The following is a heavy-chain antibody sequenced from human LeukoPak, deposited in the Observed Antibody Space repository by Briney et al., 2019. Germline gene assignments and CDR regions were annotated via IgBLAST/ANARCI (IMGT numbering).Heavy chain of an antibody. J-gene: IGHJ3*02. CDR1: GFTFSSYS. Sequence: GGSLRLSCAASGFTFSSYSMSWVRQAPGKGLEWVSSISSSSHYINYADSLKGRFTISRDNAKNSLFLQMNSLRAEDTAVYYCARDLDYYDSSGYLDAFDIWGQGTMVTVSS. D-gene: IGHD3-22*01. CDR3: ARDLDYYDSSGYLDAFDI. V-gene: IGHV3-21*01. CDR2: ISSSSHYI.